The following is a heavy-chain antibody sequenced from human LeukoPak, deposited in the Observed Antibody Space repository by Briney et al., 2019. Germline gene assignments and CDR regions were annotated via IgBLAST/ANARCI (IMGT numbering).Heavy chain of an antibody. Sequence: AETLSLTCTVSGCSISSYYLSWIRQPPGKGLEWIGYIYYSGSTNYNPSLKSRVTISVATSKNQFSLKLSSVTAADTAVYYCARASGSSDFDYWGQGTLVTVSS. CDR2: IYYSGST. D-gene: IGHD1-26*01. V-gene: IGHV4-59*01. J-gene: IGHJ4*02. CDR3: ARASGSSDFDY. CDR1: GCSISSYY.